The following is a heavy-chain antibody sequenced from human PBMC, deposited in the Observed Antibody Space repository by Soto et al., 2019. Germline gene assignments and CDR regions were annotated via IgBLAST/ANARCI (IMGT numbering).Heavy chain of an antibody. CDR2: IIPIFGTA. J-gene: IGHJ6*02. Sequence: SVKVSCKASGGTFSSYAISWVRQAPGQGLEWMGGIIPIFGTANYAQKFQGRVTITADESTSTAYMELSSLRSEDTAAYYCARDGFLGDYYYYGMDVWGQGTTVTVSS. CDR1: GGTFSSYA. V-gene: IGHV1-69*13. D-gene: IGHD3-3*01. CDR3: ARDGFLGDYYYYGMDV.